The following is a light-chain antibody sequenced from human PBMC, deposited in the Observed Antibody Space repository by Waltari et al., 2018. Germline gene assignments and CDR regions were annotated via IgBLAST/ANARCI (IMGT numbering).Light chain of an antibody. J-gene: IGLJ3*02. Sequence: QLVLTQSPSASASLGASVKLTCTLSSGHSSNVLPSLQQQPEKGPRYLMKVNSDGSHNKGDEIPDRFSGSSSGAERYLTISSLQSEDEADYYCQTGGHGTWVFGGGTKLTVL. CDR1: SGHSSNV. V-gene: IGLV4-69*01. CDR2: VNSDGSH. CDR3: QTGGHGTWV.